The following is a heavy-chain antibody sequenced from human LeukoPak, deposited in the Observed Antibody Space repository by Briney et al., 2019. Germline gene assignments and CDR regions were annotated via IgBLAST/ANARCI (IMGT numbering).Heavy chain of an antibody. CDR1: GFTFDDYA. V-gene: IGHV3-9*03. J-gene: IGHJ4*02. CDR2: ISWNSGSI. CDR3: AKANGDYGDYFDY. D-gene: IGHD4-17*01. Sequence: GGSLRLSCAASGFTFDDYAMHWVRQAPGKGLEWVSGISWNSGSIGYADPVKGRFTISRDNAKNSLYLQMNSLRAEDMALYYCAKANGDYGDYFDYWGQGTLVTVSS.